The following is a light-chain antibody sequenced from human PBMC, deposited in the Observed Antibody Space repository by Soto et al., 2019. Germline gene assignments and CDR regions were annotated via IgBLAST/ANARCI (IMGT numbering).Light chain of an antibody. CDR2: AAS. Sequence: QLTQSPSSLSASIGDRVTITCRASQDISNYLAWYQQQPGKAPKLLMYAASTLHSGVPTRFSGSGSGTEFILTIGRLQPEAFATYYCQHLAGTFGQGTKLE. J-gene: IGKJ2*01. V-gene: IGKV1-9*01. CDR3: QHLAGT. CDR1: QDISNY.